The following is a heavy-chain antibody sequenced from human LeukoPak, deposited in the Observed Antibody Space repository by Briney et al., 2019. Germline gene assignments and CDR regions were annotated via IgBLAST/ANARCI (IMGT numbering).Heavy chain of an antibody. D-gene: IGHD3-22*01. V-gene: IGHV1-2*02. CDR3: ARIFNYYDSSGYYYRNGWFDP. J-gene: IGHJ5*02. CDR2: INPNSGGT. Sequence: ASVKVSSKASGYTFTGYYMHWVRQAPGQGLEWMGWINPNSGGTNYAQKFQGRVTMTRDTSISTAYMELSRLRSDDTAVYYCARIFNYYDSSGYYYRNGWFDPWGQGTLVTVSS. CDR1: GYTFTGYY.